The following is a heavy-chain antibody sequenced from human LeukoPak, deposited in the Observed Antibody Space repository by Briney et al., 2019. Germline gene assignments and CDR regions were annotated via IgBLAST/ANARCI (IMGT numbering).Heavy chain of an antibody. Sequence: PGESLKIICRASGYSFTSYWIGWVRQMSGKGLEWMGIIDPSDSETRYTPSFQGQVTISADKSLSTAYLQWNSLKASDTAMYYCARQTSMGRSGDYWGQGTLVTVSS. CDR3: ARQTSMGRSGDY. V-gene: IGHV5-51*01. CDR1: GYSFTSYW. D-gene: IGHD7-27*01. J-gene: IGHJ4*02. CDR2: IDPSDSET.